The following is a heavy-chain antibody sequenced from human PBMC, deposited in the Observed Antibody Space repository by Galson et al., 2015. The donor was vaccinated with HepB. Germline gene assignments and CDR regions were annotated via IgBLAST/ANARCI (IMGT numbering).Heavy chain of an antibody. CDR1: GFTFSSYS. CDR3: AALAARRT. V-gene: IGHV3-48*02. CDR2: ISSSSSTI. Sequence: LRLSCAASGFTFSSYSMNWVRQAPGKGLEWVSYISSSSSTIYYADSVKGRFTISRDNAKNPLYLQMNSLRDEDTAVYYCAALAARRTWGQGTLVTVSS. J-gene: IGHJ5*02. D-gene: IGHD6-6*01.